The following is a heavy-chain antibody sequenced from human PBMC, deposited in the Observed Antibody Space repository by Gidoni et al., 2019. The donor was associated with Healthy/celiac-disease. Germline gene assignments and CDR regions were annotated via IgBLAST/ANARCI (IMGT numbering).Heavy chain of an antibody. D-gene: IGHD2-8*01. CDR1: GFSFSSYS. CDR2: ISSSSSYI. CDR3: ARALAYGVCYRDRLFGCGMDV. J-gene: IGHJ6*02. Sequence: EVKLVESGGGLVKPGGSLRPSCAASGFSFSSYSMNWVRQAPGKGLEWVSSISSSSSYIYYADSVKGRFTISRDNAKNSLYLQMNSLRAEDTAVYYCARALAYGVCYRDRLFGCGMDVWGQGTTVTVSS. V-gene: IGHV3-21*01.